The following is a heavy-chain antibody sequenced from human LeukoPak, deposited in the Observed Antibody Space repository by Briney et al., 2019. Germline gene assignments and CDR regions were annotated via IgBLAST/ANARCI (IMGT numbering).Heavy chain of an antibody. J-gene: IGHJ4*02. CDR2: INPNSGGT. V-gene: IGHV1-2*02. CDR1: GYTFTSYY. Sequence: GASVKVSCKASGYTFTSYYMHWVRQAPGQGLEWMGWINPNSGGTNYAQKFQGRVTMTRDTSISTAYMELSRLRSDDTAVYYCARERATYHNLDYWGQGTLVTVSS. CDR3: ARERATYHNLDY. D-gene: IGHD1-26*01.